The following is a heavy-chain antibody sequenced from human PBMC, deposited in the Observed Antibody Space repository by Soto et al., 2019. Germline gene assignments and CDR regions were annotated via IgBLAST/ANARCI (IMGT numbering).Heavy chain of an antibody. CDR2: ISYDGSNK. CDR1: GFTFSSYG. V-gene: IGHV3-30*18. J-gene: IGHJ4*02. CDR3: AKEFPLWVFDY. D-gene: IGHD3-10*01. Sequence: QVQLVESGGGVVQPGRSLRLSCAASGFTFSSYGMHWVRQAPGKGLEWVAVISYDGSNKYYADSVKGRFTISRDNSKNTLYLQMNSLRAEDTAVYYCAKEFPLWVFDYWGQGTLVTVSS.